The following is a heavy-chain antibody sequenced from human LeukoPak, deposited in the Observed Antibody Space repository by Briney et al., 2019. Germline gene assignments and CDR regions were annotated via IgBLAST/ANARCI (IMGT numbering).Heavy chain of an antibody. Sequence: GGSLRLSCAASGFTFSSYAMSWVRQAPGKGLEWVSAISGSGGSKYYADSVKGRFTIPRDNSKNTLYLQMNSLRAEDTAVYYCATLAAGIFDYWGQGTLVTVSS. CDR2: ISGSGGSK. J-gene: IGHJ4*02. V-gene: IGHV3-23*01. D-gene: IGHD2-15*01. CDR1: GFTFSSYA. CDR3: ATLAAGIFDY.